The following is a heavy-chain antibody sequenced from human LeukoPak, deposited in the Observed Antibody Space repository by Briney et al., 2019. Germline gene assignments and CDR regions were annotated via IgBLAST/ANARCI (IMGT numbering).Heavy chain of an antibody. Sequence: GGSLRLSCAASGFTFSSYAMSWVRQAPGKGLEWVSAISGSGGSTYYADSVKGRFTISRDNSKNTLYLQMNSLRAEDTAVYYCAKDPGNYYGSGSYADWGQGTLVTVSS. D-gene: IGHD3-10*01. CDR1: GFTFSSYA. J-gene: IGHJ4*02. CDR3: AKDPGNYYGSGSYAD. CDR2: ISGSGGST. V-gene: IGHV3-23*01.